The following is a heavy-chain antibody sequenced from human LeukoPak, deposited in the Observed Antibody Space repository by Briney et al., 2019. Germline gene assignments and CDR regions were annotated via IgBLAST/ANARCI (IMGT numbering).Heavy chain of an antibody. CDR2: IYSDGSA. CDR3: ASRQVA. V-gene: IGHV3-53*01. CDR1: GSNVSNDF. J-gene: IGHJ4*02. Sequence: GGSLRLSCAASGSNVSNDFMTWVRQAPGKGLEWVSLIYSDGSAYYADSVKGRFTISKDSSKNILYLQMNSLRAEDTAVYYCASRQVAGGQGTLVTVSS.